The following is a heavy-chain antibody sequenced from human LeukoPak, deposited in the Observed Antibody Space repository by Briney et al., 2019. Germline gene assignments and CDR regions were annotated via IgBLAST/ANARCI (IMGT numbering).Heavy chain of an antibody. CDR3: ARDGVGYSYGSYFDY. CDR1: GFTFSSYG. Sequence: PGGSLRLSCAASGFTFSSYGMHWVRQAPGKGLEWVAVIWYGGSNKYYADSVKGRFTISRDNSKNTLYLQMNSLRAEDTAVYYCARDGVGYSYGSYFDYWGQGTLVTVSS. V-gene: IGHV3-33*08. CDR2: IWYGGSNK. J-gene: IGHJ4*02. D-gene: IGHD5-18*01.